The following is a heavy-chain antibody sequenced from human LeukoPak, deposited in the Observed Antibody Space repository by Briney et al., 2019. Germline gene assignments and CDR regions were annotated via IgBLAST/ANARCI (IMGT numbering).Heavy chain of an antibody. D-gene: IGHD3-22*01. CDR3: ARDLYRIVVVPHYFDY. CDR1: GFIFNTYG. V-gene: IGHV3-30*02. CDR2: IRYNGNDK. Sequence: GGSLRLSCAASGFIFNTYGMHWVRQAPGKGLEWVTFIRYNGNDKYYADSVNGRFTISRDNAKNSLYLQMNSLRAEDTAVYYCARDLYRIVVVPHYFDYWGQGTLVTVSS. J-gene: IGHJ4*02.